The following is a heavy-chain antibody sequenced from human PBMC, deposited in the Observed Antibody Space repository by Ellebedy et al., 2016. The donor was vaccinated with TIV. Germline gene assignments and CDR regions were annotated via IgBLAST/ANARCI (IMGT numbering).Heavy chain of an antibody. J-gene: IGHJ5*02. D-gene: IGHD2-15*01. Sequence: SETLSLXXTVSGGSISSYYWSWIRQPPGKGLEWIGYIYYSGSTNYNPSLKSRVTISVDTSKNQFSLKLSSVTAADTAVYYCAGAAPGVAFWFDPWGQGTLVTVSS. V-gene: IGHV4-59*01. CDR2: IYYSGST. CDR3: AGAAPGVAFWFDP. CDR1: GGSISSYY.